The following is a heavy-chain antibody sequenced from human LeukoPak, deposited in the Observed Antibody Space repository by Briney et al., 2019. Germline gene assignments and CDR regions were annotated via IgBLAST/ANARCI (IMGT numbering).Heavy chain of an antibody. J-gene: IGHJ4*02. CDR1: GFTFSSYE. D-gene: IGHD1-26*01. CDR2: ISSSGSTI. CDR3: ARISRSRNYFDY. V-gene: IGHV3-48*03. Sequence: PGGSLRLSCAASGFTFSSYEMNWVRQAPGKGLEWVSYISSSGSTIYYADSVKGRFTISRDNAKNSLYLQMNSLRAEDTAVHYCARISRSRNYFDYWGQGTLVTVSS.